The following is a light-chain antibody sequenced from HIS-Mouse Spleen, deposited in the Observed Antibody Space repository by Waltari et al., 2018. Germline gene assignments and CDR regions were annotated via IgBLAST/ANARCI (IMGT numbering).Light chain of an antibody. CDR1: SSNIGSNT. Sequence: QSVLTQPPSASGTPGQRVTISCSGSSSNIGSNTVNWYQQLPGTAPKLLIYSNNQRPSGVPDRFSGSKSGTSASLGISGLQSEDEADYYCAAWDDSLNGNYVFGTGTKVTVL. CDR3: AAWDDSLNGNYV. J-gene: IGLJ1*01. CDR2: SNN. V-gene: IGLV1-44*01.